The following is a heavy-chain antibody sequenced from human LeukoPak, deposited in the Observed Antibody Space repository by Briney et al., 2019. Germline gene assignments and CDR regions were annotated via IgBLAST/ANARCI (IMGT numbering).Heavy chain of an antibody. CDR1: GGSISSSSYY. CDR2: IYHSGST. J-gene: IGHJ6*03. CDR3: ASDHLSGTYYYMDV. D-gene: IGHD1-7*01. Sequence: TSETLSLTCTVSGGSISSSSYYWSWIRQPPGKGLEWIGYIYHSGSTYYNPSLKSRVTISVDRSKNQFSLKLSSVTAADTAVYYCASDHLSGTYYYMDVWGKGTTVTVSS. V-gene: IGHV4-30-2*01.